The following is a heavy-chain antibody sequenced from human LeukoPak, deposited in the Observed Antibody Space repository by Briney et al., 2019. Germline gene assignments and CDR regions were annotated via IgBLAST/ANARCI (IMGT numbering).Heavy chain of an antibody. CDR1: GGSISSRS. CDR3: ARTSYDILTGYNPYFDC. CDR2: ITGSSTAI. J-gene: IGHJ4*02. D-gene: IGHD3-9*01. Sequence: ETLSLTCTVSGGSISSRSYYWGWIRQPPGKALEWLSSITGSSTAIYSADSVKGRITISRDNAKNFLYLQMNSLRAEDTAVYCCARTSYDILTGYNPYFDCWGQGILVTVSS. V-gene: IGHV3-21*01.